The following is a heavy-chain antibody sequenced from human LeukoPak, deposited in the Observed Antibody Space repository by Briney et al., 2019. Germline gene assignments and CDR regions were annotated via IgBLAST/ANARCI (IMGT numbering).Heavy chain of an antibody. J-gene: IGHJ4*02. Sequence: GGSLRLSCAASGLTFSSYGMHWVRQAPGKGLEWVAFIRDDGSNKYYADPVKGRFTISRDNLKNTLFLQMNSLRAEDTAVYYCAKDRAQIVAFDYWGQGTLVTVSS. CDR1: GLTFSSYG. CDR2: IRDDGSNK. D-gene: IGHD2-15*01. V-gene: IGHV3-30*02. CDR3: AKDRAQIVAFDY.